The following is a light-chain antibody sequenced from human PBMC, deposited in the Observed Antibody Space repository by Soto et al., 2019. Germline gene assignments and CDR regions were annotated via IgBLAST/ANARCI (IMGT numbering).Light chain of an antibody. J-gene: IGKJ4*01. CDR2: DAS. CDR3: QQRYVYPVT. CDR1: HTVATY. V-gene: IGKV1-39*01. Sequence: DIQMTQSPSSLSASVGDRVTITCRASHTVATYLNLYRQQPGQAPQLLIWDASNLETGVPSRSGGRGARTVITLTSSRLQPEYFVTYYQQQRYVYPVTFGGGTTVEMK.